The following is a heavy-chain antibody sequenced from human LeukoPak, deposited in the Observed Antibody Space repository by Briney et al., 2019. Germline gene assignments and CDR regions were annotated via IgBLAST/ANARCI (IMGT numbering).Heavy chain of an antibody. CDR2: IYYSGST. Sequence: PSETLSLTCAVSGGSISSSSYYWGWIRQPPGKGLEWIGSIYYSGSTYYNPSLKSRVTISVDTSKNQFSLKLSSVTAADTAVYYCVRHPRTARTGFDYWGQGTLVTVSS. V-gene: IGHV4-39*01. CDR1: GGSISSSSYY. D-gene: IGHD6-6*01. J-gene: IGHJ4*02. CDR3: VRHPRTARTGFDY.